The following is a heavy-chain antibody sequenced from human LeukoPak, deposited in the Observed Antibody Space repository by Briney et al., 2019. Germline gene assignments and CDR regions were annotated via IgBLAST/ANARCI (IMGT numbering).Heavy chain of an antibody. Sequence: GGSLRLSCAASGFTFSSYSMNWVRQAPGKGLEWVSSISSSSSYIYYADSVKGRFTISRDNAKNSLYLQMNSLRAEDTAVYYCATVGSSSWYPYLDYWGQGTLVTVSS. CDR2: ISSSSSYI. J-gene: IGHJ4*02. CDR1: GFTFSSYS. CDR3: ATVGSSSWYPYLDY. D-gene: IGHD6-13*01. V-gene: IGHV3-21*01.